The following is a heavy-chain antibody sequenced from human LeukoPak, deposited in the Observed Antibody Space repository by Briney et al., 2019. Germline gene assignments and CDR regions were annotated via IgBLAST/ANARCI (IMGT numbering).Heavy chain of an antibody. V-gene: IGHV3-7*01. J-gene: IGHJ4*02. CDR1: GFTFSSYW. Sequence: GGSLRLSCAASGFTFSSYWMTWVRQAPGKGLEWVASIKQDGSEKYYVDSVKGRFTISRDNARNSLYLQMSSLRADDTAVYYCARDGAFRIYDYWGQGTLVTVSS. CDR2: IKQDGSEK. D-gene: IGHD3-3*02. CDR3: ARDGAFRIYDY.